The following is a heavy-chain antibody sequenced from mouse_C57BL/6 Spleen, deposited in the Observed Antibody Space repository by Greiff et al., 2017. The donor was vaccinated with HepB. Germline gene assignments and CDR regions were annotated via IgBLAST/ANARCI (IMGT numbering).Heavy chain of an antibody. D-gene: IGHD1-1*01. V-gene: IGHV1-5*01. Sequence: VQLQQSGTVLARPGASVKMSCKTSGYTFTSYWMHWVKQRPGQGLEWIGAIYPGNSHTSYNQKFKGKAKLTAVTSASTAYMELSSLTNEDSAVYYCTSYYYGSSWFAYWGQGTLVTVSA. CDR3: TSYYYGSSWFAY. CDR2: IYPGNSHT. J-gene: IGHJ3*01. CDR1: GYTFTSYW.